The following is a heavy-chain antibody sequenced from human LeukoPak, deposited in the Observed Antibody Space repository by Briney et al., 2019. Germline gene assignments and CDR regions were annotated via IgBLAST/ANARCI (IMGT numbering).Heavy chain of an antibody. Sequence: GGSLRLSCASSGFTFTSYAMSRVRQAPGKELEWVSGITGSGGSTSYADSVKGRFTISRDNAKNSLYLQMNSLRAEDTAVYYCARDRSGWFLDAFDIWGQGTMVTVSS. CDR2: ITGSGGST. CDR3: ARDRSGWFLDAFDI. D-gene: IGHD6-19*01. J-gene: IGHJ3*02. CDR1: GFTFTSYA. V-gene: IGHV3-23*01.